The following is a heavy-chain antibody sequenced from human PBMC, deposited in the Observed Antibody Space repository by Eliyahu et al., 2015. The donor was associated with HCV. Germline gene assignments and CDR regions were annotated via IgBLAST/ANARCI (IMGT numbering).Heavy chain of an antibody. CDR2: INHRGSS. D-gene: IGHD6-13*01. J-gene: IGHJ4*02. Sequence: QVQLQQWGAGLLKPSEXLSLTCPXXGGSLSGFXWTWIRQPPGKGLEWIGEINHRGSSXYSPSLKSRASMSVNRSMNQFSLKVTSVTAADTAVYYCARVRGHSAFDNWGQGTLVTVSS. CDR3: ARVRGHSAFDN. V-gene: IGHV4-34*01. CDR1: GGSLSGFX.